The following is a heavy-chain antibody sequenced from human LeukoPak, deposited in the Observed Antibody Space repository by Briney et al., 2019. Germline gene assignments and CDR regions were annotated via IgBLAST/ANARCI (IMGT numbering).Heavy chain of an antibody. CDR3: ARSGYKYGADSLDI. Sequence: SETLSLTCTVSGGSISSYYWSWIRQPPGKGLEWIGYIYYSGSTNYNPSLKSRVTISVDTSKKQFSLKLSSVTAADTAVYYCARSGYKYGADSLDIWGQGTMVTVSS. CDR1: GGSISSYY. J-gene: IGHJ3*02. D-gene: IGHD5-18*01. V-gene: IGHV4-59*01. CDR2: IYYSGST.